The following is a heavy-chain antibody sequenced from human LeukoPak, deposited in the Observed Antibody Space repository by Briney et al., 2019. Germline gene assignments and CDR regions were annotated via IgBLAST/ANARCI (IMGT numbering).Heavy chain of an antibody. CDR3: AREGNDFWSVSYIEY. CDR1: GFTFSSYG. J-gene: IGHJ4*02. CDR2: ISYDGSNK. V-gene: IGHV3-30*03. D-gene: IGHD3-3*01. Sequence: GGSLRLSCAASGFTFSSYGMHWVRQAPGKGLEWVAVISYDGSNKYYADSVKGRFTISRDNSKNTLYLQMNSLRAEDTAVYYCAREGNDFWSVSYIEYWGQGTLVTVSS.